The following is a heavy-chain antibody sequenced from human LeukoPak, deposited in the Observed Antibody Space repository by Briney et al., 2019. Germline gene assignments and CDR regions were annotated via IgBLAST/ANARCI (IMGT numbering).Heavy chain of an antibody. CDR3: ARELWFANAPGSWLDP. CDR1: GDSISSGGYS. J-gene: IGHJ5*02. Sequence: SQTLSLTCVVFGDSISSGGYSWSWIRQPPGKGLEWIGYIFHSGSTFYNPSLKSRVTTSVDNSRNQFSLGLSSVTAADTAVYYCARELWFANAPGSWLDPWGQGTLVTVSS. V-gene: IGHV4-30-2*01. CDR2: IFHSGST. D-gene: IGHD3-10*01.